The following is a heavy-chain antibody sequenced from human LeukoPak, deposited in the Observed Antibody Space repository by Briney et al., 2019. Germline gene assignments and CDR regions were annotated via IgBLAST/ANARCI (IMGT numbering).Heavy chain of an antibody. J-gene: IGHJ4*02. CDR3: ANSYDGKIVPFDN. CDR1: DGSISNSL. D-gene: IGHD4-23*01. CDR2: IHTSAST. V-gene: IGHV4-4*09. Sequence: SETLSLTCTVPDGSISNSLWNWVRQPPGKGREWIAYIHTSASTNYNPAFKSRVTLSVDTSKSQFSLRLNSVTASDTAVYYCANSYDGKIVPFDNWGQGTLVTVSS.